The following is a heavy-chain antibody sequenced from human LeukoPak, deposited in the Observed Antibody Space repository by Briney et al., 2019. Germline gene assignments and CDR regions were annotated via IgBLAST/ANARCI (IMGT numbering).Heavy chain of an antibody. V-gene: IGHV1-69*13. D-gene: IGHD3-22*01. CDR1: GGTFSSYA. J-gene: IGHJ4*02. Sequence: SVKVSCKASGGTFSSYAISWVRQAPGQGLEWMGGIIPIFGTANYAQKFQGRVTITADESTSTAYMELSSLRSDDTAVYYCARGGGYYDSSGYCDYWGQGTLVTVSS. CDR3: ARGGGYYDSSGYCDY. CDR2: IIPIFGTA.